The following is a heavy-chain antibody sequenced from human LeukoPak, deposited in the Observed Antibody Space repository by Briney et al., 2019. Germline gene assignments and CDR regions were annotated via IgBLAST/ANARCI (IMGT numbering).Heavy chain of an antibody. Sequence: SETLSLTCTVSGGSISSSSSYWGWIRQPPGKGLEWIGSIYYSGSTYYNPSLKSRVTISVDTSKNQFSLKLSSMTAADTAVYYCARHAAVDYFDILTEEDYWGQGTLVTVSS. CDR3: ARHAAVDYFDILTEEDY. V-gene: IGHV4-39*01. CDR2: IYYSGST. J-gene: IGHJ4*02. D-gene: IGHD3-9*01. CDR1: GGSISSSSSY.